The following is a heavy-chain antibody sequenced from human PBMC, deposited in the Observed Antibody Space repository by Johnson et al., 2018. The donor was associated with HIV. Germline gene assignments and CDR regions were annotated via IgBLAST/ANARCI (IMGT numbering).Heavy chain of an antibody. V-gene: IGHV3-30-3*01. Sequence: QVQLVESGGGVVQPGRSLRLSCAASGFTFSSYALHWVRQAPGKGLDWVAIISYDGSNEYYADSVKGRFTISRDNSKNTLYLQMNSLRAEDTAVYYCARVRGYSYGAHAFDIWGQGTMVTVSS. D-gene: IGHD5-18*01. CDR1: GFTFSSYA. CDR3: ARVRGYSYGAHAFDI. CDR2: ISYDGSNE. J-gene: IGHJ3*02.